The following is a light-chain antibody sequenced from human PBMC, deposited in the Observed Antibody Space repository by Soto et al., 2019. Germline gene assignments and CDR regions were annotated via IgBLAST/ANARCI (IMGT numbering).Light chain of an antibody. CDR2: EVS. CDR1: SSDVGAYNY. J-gene: IGLJ1*01. Sequence: QSALTQPASMSGSPGQSITISCTGTSSDVGAYNYVSWYQQHSGKAPNLMIFEVSNRPSGVSNRFSGSKSGNTASLTISGLRAEDEADYYCSSFTTTSIYVFGAGTKLTVL. V-gene: IGLV2-14*01. CDR3: SSFTTTSIYV.